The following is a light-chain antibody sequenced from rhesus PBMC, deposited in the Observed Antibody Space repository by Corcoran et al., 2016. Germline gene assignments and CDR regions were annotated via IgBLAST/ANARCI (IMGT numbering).Light chain of an antibody. CDR3: KQCNAPPWT. Sequence: DIQMTQSPSSLSASVGDKVTITFRASQGISTWLAWYQQQPGKALQLLIYKASRLQSGVPSRFRGSGSGTEFTLTIRRLQPGDFATYYCKQCNAPPWTFGQGTRVEIK. CDR1: QGISTW. CDR2: KAS. V-gene: IGKV1-21*01. J-gene: IGKJ1*01.